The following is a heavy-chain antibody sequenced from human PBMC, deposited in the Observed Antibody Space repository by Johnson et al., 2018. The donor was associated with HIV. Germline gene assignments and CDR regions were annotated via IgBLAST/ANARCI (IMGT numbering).Heavy chain of an antibody. CDR2: ISWNSGSI. CDR1: GFTFDDYA. Sequence: VQLVESGGGLVQPGRSLRLSCAASGFTFDDYAMHWVRQAPGKGLEWVSGISWNSGSIGYADSVKGRFTISRDNAKNSLYLQMNSLRAEDTALYYCAKGVMVTTDAFNIWGQGTMVTVSS. J-gene: IGHJ3*02. D-gene: IGHD2-8*01. CDR3: AKGVMVTTDAFNI. V-gene: IGHV3-9*01.